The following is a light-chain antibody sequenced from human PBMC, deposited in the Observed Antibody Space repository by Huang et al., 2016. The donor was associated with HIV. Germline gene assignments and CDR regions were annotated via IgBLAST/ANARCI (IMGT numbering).Light chain of an antibody. CDR1: QSVSSN. V-gene: IGKV3-15*01. CDR2: GAS. J-gene: IGKJ5*01. CDR3: QQYNNWPRAIT. Sequence: EIVMTQSPGSLSLSPGERATLSCRASQSVSSNLAWYQQKPGQAPRLLIYGASTRATDVPARFSGSGSGTEHTLTISTLQSEDFAVYYCQQYNNWPRAITFGQGTRLENK.